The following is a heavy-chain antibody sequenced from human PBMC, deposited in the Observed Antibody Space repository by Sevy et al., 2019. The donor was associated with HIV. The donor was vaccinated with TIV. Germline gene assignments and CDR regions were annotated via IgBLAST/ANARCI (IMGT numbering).Heavy chain of an antibody. CDR1: GFTFSSYW. Sequence: GGSLRLSCAASGFTFSSYWMHWVRQAPGKGLVWVSRFNSDGSSTSYADSVKGRFTISRDNAKNTLYLQMNSLRAEDTAVYYCASTAQPYYYDSSGYADPLFDYWGQGTLVTVSS. J-gene: IGHJ4*02. CDR3: ASTAQPYYYDSSGYADPLFDY. CDR2: FNSDGSST. V-gene: IGHV3-74*01. D-gene: IGHD3-22*01.